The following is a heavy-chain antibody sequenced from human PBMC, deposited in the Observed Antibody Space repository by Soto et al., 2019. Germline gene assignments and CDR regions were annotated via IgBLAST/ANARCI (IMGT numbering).Heavy chain of an antibody. CDR1: GGSFSGYY. CDR3: ARGIVVVPAASADYYYYYMDV. D-gene: IGHD2-2*01. Sequence: PSETVSLTCAVYGGSFSGYYWSWIRQPPGKGLEWIGEINHSGSTNYNPSLKSRVTISVDTSKNQFSLKLSSVTAADTAVYYCARGIVVVPAASADYYYYYMDVWGKGTTVT. V-gene: IGHV4-34*01. J-gene: IGHJ6*03. CDR2: INHSGST.